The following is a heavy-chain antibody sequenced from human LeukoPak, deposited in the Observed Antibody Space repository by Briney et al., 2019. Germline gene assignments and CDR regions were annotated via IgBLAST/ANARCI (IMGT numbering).Heavy chain of an antibody. Sequence: GGSLRLSCAASGFTLSDYYVSWIRQAPGKGLEWVAFISNSGFTTYYADSVKGRFTVSRDNAKDSVSLQMDSLRADDTARYYCAREDSGGNSFDYWGQGAQVTVS. CDR2: ISNSGFTT. V-gene: IGHV3-11*01. D-gene: IGHD4/OR15-4a*01. CDR3: AREDSGGNSFDY. J-gene: IGHJ4*02. CDR1: GFTLSDYY.